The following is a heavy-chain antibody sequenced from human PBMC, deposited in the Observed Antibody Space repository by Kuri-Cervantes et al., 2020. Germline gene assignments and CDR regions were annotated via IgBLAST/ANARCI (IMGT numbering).Heavy chain of an antibody. CDR1: GFTFSSYD. CDR3: ASSRPVAGTFTHYYYYYMDV. CDR2: IGTAGDT. J-gene: IGHJ6*03. V-gene: IGHV3-13*01. Sequence: GESLKISCAASGFTFSSYDMHWVRQATGKGLEWVSAIGTAGDTYYPGSVKGRFTISRENAKNSLYLQMNSLRAGDTAVYYCASSRPVAGTFTHYYYYYMDVWGKGTTVTVSS. D-gene: IGHD6-19*01.